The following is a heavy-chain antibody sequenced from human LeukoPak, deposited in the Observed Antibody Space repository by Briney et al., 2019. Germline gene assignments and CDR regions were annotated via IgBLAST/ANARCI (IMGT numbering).Heavy chain of an antibody. CDR2: ISSSSSYI. CDR3: ARGDDYYYYMDV. J-gene: IGHJ6*03. Sequence: GGSLRLSCAASGFTFSSYSMNWVRQAPGKGLEWVSSISSSSSYIYYADSVKGRFTISRDNAKNSLYLQMNSLRAEDTAVYYCARGDDYYYYMDVWGKGTTVTISS. CDR1: GFTFSSYS. V-gene: IGHV3-21*01.